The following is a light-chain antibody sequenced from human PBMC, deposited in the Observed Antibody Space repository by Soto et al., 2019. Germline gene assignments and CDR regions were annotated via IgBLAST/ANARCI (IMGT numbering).Light chain of an antibody. CDR1: QDISNY. Sequence: DIQMTQSPSSLSASVGDRVTITCQASQDISNYLNWYQQKPGKAPKLLIYDASNLETGVPSRFSGSGSGTDFTFTISSLQPEAIATYYCQQYDNLSWTFGQGTKVEIK. V-gene: IGKV1-33*01. J-gene: IGKJ1*01. CDR2: DAS. CDR3: QQYDNLSWT.